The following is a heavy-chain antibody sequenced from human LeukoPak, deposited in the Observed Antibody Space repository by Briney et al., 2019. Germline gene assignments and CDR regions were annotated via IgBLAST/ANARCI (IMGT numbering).Heavy chain of an antibody. CDR3: AMIVVVPAAIPYWYFDL. D-gene: IGHD2-2*01. V-gene: IGHV4-38-2*01. CDR1: GYSISSGYY. Sequence: SETLSLTCAVSGYSISSGYYWGWIRQPPGKGLEWIGSIYHSGSTCYNPSLKSRVTISVDTSKNQFSLKLSSVTAADTAVYYCAMIVVVPAAIPYWYFDLWGRGTLVTVSS. CDR2: IYHSGST. J-gene: IGHJ2*01.